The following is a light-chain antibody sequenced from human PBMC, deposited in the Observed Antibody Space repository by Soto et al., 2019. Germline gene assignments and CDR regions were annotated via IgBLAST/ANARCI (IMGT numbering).Light chain of an antibody. CDR1: QSIRSW. Sequence: DIQITQSPSTLSSSVLERITITCRASQSIRSWLAWYQQKPEKAPTLLIYDASILESGVPSRFSGSGPGTEFTLTISGLLPEDFATYHCQQLNTLPFTFGQGTRLEIK. V-gene: IGKV1-5*01. J-gene: IGKJ5*01. CDR2: DAS. CDR3: QQLNTLPFT.